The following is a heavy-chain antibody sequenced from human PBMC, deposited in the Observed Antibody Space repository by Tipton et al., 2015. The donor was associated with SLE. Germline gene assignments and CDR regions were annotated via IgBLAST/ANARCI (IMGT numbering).Heavy chain of an antibody. V-gene: IGHV3-49*04. CDR2: IRSKAYGGTT. D-gene: IGHD5-18*01. Sequence: SLRLSCTASGFTFGDYAMSWVRQAPGKGLEWVGFIRSKAYGGTTEYAASVKGRFTISRDDSKSIAYLQMNSLKTEDTAVYYCTGQLDTAMATEGYWGQGTLVTVSS. CDR3: TGQLDTAMATEGY. J-gene: IGHJ4*02. CDR1: GFTFGDYA.